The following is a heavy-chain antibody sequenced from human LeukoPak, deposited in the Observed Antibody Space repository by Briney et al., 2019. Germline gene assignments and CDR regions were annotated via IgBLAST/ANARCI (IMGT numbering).Heavy chain of an antibody. CDR1: GYTFTVYY. CDR2: INPNSGGP. Sequence: ASVKVSSTASGYTFTVYYMHWVRQAPGQGLEWMGWINPNSGGPNYAQKFQGRVTMTRDTTIRTAYMELSRLRSDDTAVYYCARGPPEAGRSHYYYGMDVWGQGTTVTVSS. J-gene: IGHJ6*02. D-gene: IGHD6-19*01. CDR3: ARGPPEAGRSHYYYGMDV. V-gene: IGHV1-2*02.